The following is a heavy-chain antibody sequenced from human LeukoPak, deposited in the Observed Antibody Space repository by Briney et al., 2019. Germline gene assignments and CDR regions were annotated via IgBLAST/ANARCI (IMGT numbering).Heavy chain of an antibody. J-gene: IGHJ4*02. CDR2: IYHSGST. CDR3: AKGYCSGTTCYDDRGAFDY. D-gene: IGHD2-2*01. Sequence: PSEILSLTCTVSGYSISSGNYWGWIRQPPGKGLEWIGSIYHSGSTYYNPSLKSRVTISVDTSKNQFSLKLNSVTATDTAVYYCAKGYCSGTTCYDDRGAFDYWGQGTLVTVSS. V-gene: IGHV4-38-2*02. CDR1: GYSISSGNY.